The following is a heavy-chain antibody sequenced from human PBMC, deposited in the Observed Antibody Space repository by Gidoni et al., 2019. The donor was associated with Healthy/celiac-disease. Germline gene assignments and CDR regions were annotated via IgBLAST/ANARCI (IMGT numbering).Heavy chain of an antibody. J-gene: IGHJ5*02. CDR3: AKDYRTVGPTGDWFDP. Sequence: QVQLVESGGGVVQPGRSRRLSCAASGFTFSSYGMHWVRQAPGKGLEWVAVISYDGSNNYYADSVKGRFTISRDNSKNTLYLQMNSLRAEDTAVYYCAKDYRTVGPTGDWFDPWGQGTLVTVSS. CDR2: ISYDGSNN. V-gene: IGHV3-30*18. D-gene: IGHD1-26*01. CDR1: GFTFSSYG.